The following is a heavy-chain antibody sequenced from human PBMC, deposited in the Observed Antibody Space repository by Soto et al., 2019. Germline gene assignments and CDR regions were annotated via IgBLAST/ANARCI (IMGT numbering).Heavy chain of an antibody. J-gene: IGHJ6*02. CDR2: ISTTGSTI. D-gene: IGHD2-15*01. CDR1: GFTYSSYS. Sequence: GGSLRLSCAASGFTYSSYSMNWVRQAPGKGLEWVSYISTTGSTIYYADSVRGRFTMSRDNAKNSLYLQMNSLRDEDTAVYYCESYARSCSAGSCYYGNYYYGMDVWGQGTTVTVSS. CDR3: ESYARSCSAGSCYYGNYYYGMDV. V-gene: IGHV3-48*02.